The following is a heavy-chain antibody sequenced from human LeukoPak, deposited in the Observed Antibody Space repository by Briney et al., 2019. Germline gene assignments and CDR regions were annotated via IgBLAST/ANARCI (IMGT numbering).Heavy chain of an antibody. Sequence: PSETLSLTCTVSGGSISSSSYYWGWIRQPPGKGLEWIGYIYHSGSTYYNPSLKSRVTIPVDRSKNQFSLKLSSVTAADTAVYYCARLCGGSAFDIWGQGTMVTVSS. J-gene: IGHJ3*02. D-gene: IGHD6-19*01. CDR1: GGSISSSSYY. CDR3: ARLCGGSAFDI. V-gene: IGHV4-39*07. CDR2: IYHSGST.